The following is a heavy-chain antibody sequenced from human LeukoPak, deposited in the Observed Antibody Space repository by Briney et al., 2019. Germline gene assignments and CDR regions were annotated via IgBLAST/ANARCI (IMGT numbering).Heavy chain of an antibody. CDR2: INPSGGTT. CDR3: ARELISGDWTWDI. CDR1: GYTFTSYS. Sequence: ASVKVSCKASGYTFTSYSLNWVRQAPGQGLEWMGIINPSGGTTNYAQKFQGRITMTRDTSTSTVYMELSSLRSEDTAVYCCARELISGDWTWDIWGQGTMVTVSS. D-gene: IGHD2-21*02. J-gene: IGHJ3*02. V-gene: IGHV1-46*01.